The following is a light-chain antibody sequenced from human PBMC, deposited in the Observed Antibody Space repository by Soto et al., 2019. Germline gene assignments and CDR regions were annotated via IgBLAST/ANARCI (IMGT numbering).Light chain of an antibody. CDR2: EVN. J-gene: IGLJ1*01. CDR1: SSDAGNYNY. CDR3: TSYTSYSTYV. Sequence: QSALTQPASVSGSPGQSITISCTGTSSDAGNYNYVSWYQQHPGKAPKLMIYEVNNRPSGVSYRFSGSKSGNTASLTISGLQAEDEADYYCTSYTSYSTYVFGTGTKLTVL. V-gene: IGLV2-14*01.